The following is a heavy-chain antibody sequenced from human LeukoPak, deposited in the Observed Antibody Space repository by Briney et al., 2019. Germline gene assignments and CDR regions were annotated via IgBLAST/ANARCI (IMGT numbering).Heavy chain of an antibody. Sequence: PSETLSLTCAVYGGSFSGYFWSWIRQSPGKGLEWIGEINHSGSTNYNSSLKSRVTMSVDTSKNQFSLKLSSVTAADTAVYYCASILDCSSTSCQNRTDYWGQGTLVTVSS. CDR3: ASILDCSSTSCQNRTDY. V-gene: IGHV4-34*01. J-gene: IGHJ4*02. CDR2: INHSGST. D-gene: IGHD2-2*01. CDR1: GGSFSGYF.